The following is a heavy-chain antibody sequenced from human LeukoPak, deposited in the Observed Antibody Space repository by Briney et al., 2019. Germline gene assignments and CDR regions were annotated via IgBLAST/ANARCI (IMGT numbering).Heavy chain of an antibody. V-gene: IGHV3-21*01. CDR2: ISSSSSYI. CDR3: ARDLGGPQYYDILTGLYYYYYYGMDV. J-gene: IGHJ6*02. D-gene: IGHD3-9*01. CDR1: GFTFSSYS. Sequence: KPGGSLRLSCAASGFTFSSYSMNWVRQAPGKGLEWVSSISSSSSYIYYADSVKGRFTISRDNAKNSLYLQMNSLRAEDTAVYYCARDLGGPQYYDILTGLYYYYYYGMDVWGQGTTVTVSS.